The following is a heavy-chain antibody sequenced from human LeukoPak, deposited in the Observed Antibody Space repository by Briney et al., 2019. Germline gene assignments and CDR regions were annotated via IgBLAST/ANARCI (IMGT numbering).Heavy chain of an antibody. CDR1: GYTFTSYD. D-gene: IGHD5-12*01. CDR2: MNPNSGNT. J-gene: IGHJ4*02. CDR3: ARGSVYRVATTDDY. V-gene: IGHV1-8*01. Sequence: GASVKVSCKASGYTFTSYDINWVRQATGQGLEWMGWMNPNSGNTGYAQKCQGRATMTRNTSISTAYMELSSLRPEDTAVYYCARGSVYRVATTDDYWGQGTLVTVSS.